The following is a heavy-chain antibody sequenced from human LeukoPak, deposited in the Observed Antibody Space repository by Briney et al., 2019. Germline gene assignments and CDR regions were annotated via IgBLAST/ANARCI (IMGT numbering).Heavy chain of an antibody. CDR3: AKDKHHYDSSGYYYHFYYYGMDV. V-gene: IGHV3-30*18. CDR2: ISYDGSFK. CDR1: GFTFTNYG. J-gene: IGHJ6*02. D-gene: IGHD3-22*01. Sequence: PGGSLRLSCSASGFTFTNYGIHWVRQAPGKGLEWVAVISYDGSFKDYADSVKGRFTISRDNSKNTLFLQMNSLRAEDTAVYYCAKDKHHYDSSGYYYHFYYYGMDVWGQGTTVTVSS.